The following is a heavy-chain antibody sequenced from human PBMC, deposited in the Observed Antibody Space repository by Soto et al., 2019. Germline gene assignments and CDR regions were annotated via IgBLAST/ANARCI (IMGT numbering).Heavy chain of an antibody. CDR2: VSADGVSS. CDR3: AKTRQAPVGTHFFDL. CDR1: GFTFSSFA. Sequence: GGSLRLSCEGSGFTFSSFAMGWVRQAPGKGLEWLSSVSADGVSSFSADSVRGRFRVSRDNSKNTLFLQMRFLRVEDTAVYYCAKTRQAPVGTHFFDLWGQGTQVTVSS. J-gene: IGHJ4*02. V-gene: IGHV3-23*01.